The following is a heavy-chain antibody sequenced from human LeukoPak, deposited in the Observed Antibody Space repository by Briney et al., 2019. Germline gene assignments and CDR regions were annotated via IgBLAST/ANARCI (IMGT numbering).Heavy chain of an antibody. CDR2: IWYDGSNK. Sequence: PGGSLRLSCAASGFTFSNYGMHWVRQAPGKGLEWVAVIWYDGSNKYYADSVKGRFTISRDNSKNTLYLQMNSLRAEDTAVYYCAKGLQLWAPIDYWGQGTLVTVSS. J-gene: IGHJ4*02. CDR1: GFTFSNYG. V-gene: IGHV3-30*02. D-gene: IGHD5-18*01. CDR3: AKGLQLWAPIDY.